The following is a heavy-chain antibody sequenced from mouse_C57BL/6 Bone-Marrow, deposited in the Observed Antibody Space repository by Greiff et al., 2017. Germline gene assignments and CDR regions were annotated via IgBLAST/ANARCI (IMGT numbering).Heavy chain of an antibody. J-gene: IGHJ2*01. CDR2: ISGGGGNT. D-gene: IGHD2-12*01. CDR1: GFTFSSYT. Sequence: EVQLQESGGGLVKPGGSLKLSCAASGFTFSSYTMSWVRQTPEKRLEWVATISGGGGNTYYPDSVKGRFTISRDNAKNTLYLQMSSLRSEDTALYYCARHRRRRVDYWGQGTTLTVSS. CDR3: ARHRRRRVDY. V-gene: IGHV5-9*01.